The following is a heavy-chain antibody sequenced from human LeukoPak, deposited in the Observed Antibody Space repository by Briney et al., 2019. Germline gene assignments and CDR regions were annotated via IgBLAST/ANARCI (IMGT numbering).Heavy chain of an antibody. V-gene: IGHV3-30*09. Sequence: GGSLRLSCAASGFTFSSYAIHWVRQAPGKGLEWVAVTVFDGSNEYYADSVKGRFAVSRDNAKNSLYLQMNSLRAEDTAVYYCARAQSGFWSGYCFDYWGQGTLVTVSS. CDR1: GFTFSSYA. D-gene: IGHD3-3*01. CDR2: TVFDGSNE. J-gene: IGHJ4*02. CDR3: ARAQSGFWSGYCFDY.